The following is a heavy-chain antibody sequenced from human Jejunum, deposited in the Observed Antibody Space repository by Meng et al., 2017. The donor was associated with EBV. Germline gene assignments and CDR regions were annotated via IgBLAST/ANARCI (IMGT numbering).Heavy chain of an antibody. Sequence: QVQLVQPGFELKKPGASVKVSCKASGYTFSRYAMNWVRQAPGQGLEWMGWINTRTGNPAYAQGFTGRFVFSLDTSVSTAYLQISSLKAEDTAVYYCASDISTATFGYWGQGTLVTAAS. CDR3: ASDISTATFGY. D-gene: IGHD2-21*02. V-gene: IGHV7-4-1*02. CDR2: INTRTGNP. J-gene: IGHJ4*02. CDR1: GYTFSRYA.